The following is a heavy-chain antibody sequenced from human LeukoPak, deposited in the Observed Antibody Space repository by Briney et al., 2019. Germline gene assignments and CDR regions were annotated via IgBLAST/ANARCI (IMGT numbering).Heavy chain of an antibody. CDR3: ARHDYGDYGWFDP. V-gene: IGHV4-59*08. J-gene: IGHJ5*02. Sequence: SETLSLTCTVSGGYIRSYYWSWIRQPPGKGLEWIGYIYYTGNTNYNPSLKSRVTISVDTSKNQFSLKLSSVTAAGTAVYYCARHDYGDYGWFDPWGQGTLVTVSS. CDR2: IYYTGNT. D-gene: IGHD4-17*01. CDR1: GGYIRSYY.